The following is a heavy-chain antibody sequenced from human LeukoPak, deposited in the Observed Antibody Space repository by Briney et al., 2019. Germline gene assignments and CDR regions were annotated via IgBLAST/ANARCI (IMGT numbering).Heavy chain of an antibody. CDR2: MNPNSGNT. CDR3: ARGTYGYSYGYPVKKFDP. J-gene: IGHJ5*02. Sequence: AASVKVSCKASGYTFTSYDINWVRQATGQGLEWMGWMNPNSGNTGYAQKFQGRVTMTRNTSISTAYMELSSLRSEDTAVYYCARGTYGYSYGYPVKKFDPWGQGTLVTVSS. CDR1: GYTFTSYD. D-gene: IGHD5-18*01. V-gene: IGHV1-8*01.